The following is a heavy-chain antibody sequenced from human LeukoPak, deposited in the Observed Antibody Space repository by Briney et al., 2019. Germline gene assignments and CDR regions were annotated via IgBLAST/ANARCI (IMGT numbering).Heavy chain of an antibody. J-gene: IGHJ5*02. CDR3: ARATRIEGFDP. Sequence: QPGGSLRLSCAASGFTFSSYSMNWVRQAPGKGLEWVSYISSSSSTIYYADSVKGRFIISRDNAKNSLYLQMNSLRAEDTAVYYCARATRIEGFDPWGQGTLVTVSS. CDR1: GFTFSSYS. V-gene: IGHV3-48*01. CDR2: ISSSSSTI.